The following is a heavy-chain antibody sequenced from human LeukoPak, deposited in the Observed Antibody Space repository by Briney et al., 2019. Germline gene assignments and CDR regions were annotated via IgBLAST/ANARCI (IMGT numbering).Heavy chain of an antibody. CDR3: ARVGSWYYFDY. CDR2: IDYSGNT. Sequence: SETLSLTCTVSGGSVSNYYWTWIRQPPGKGLEWIAYIDYSGNTNYSPSLKSRVTISVDTSRNQFSLKLSSVTAADTAVYYCARVGSWYYFDYWGQGTPVTVSS. J-gene: IGHJ4*02. D-gene: IGHD6-19*01. CDR1: GGSVSNYY. V-gene: IGHV4-59*02.